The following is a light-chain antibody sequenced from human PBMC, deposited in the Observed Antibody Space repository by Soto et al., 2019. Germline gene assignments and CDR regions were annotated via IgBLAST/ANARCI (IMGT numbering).Light chain of an antibody. Sequence: QSVLTQPASVSGSPGQSITISCTGTNSDVGGYNYVSWYQQHPGKAPKLMISDVSNRPSGVSNRFSGSKSGHTASLTISGLQAEDEADYYCSSYTSSIKVFGTGTKVTVL. CDR3: SSYTSSIKV. V-gene: IGLV2-14*01. CDR1: NSDVGGYNY. J-gene: IGLJ1*01. CDR2: DVS.